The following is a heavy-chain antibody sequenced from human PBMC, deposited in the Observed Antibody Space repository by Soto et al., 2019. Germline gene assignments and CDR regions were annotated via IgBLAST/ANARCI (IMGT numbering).Heavy chain of an antibody. J-gene: IGHJ6*02. V-gene: IGHV3-23*01. D-gene: IGHD6-13*01. CDR2: ISGSGESI. CDR3: ARDRHGSDWYTYYFYTLAV. CDR1: GFIFSDYA. Sequence: GGSLRLSCAASGFIFSDYAMTWVRQAPGRGLEWVSGISGSGESIYYADSVEGRFTISRDDSKNTLYLQMNSLRGEDTAVYYCARDRHGSDWYTYYFYTLAVWGQGTTVTVSS.